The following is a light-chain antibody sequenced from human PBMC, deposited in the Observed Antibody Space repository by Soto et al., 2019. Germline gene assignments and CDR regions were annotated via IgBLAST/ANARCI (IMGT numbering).Light chain of an antibody. CDR2: GAS. CDR3: HQTYSAPLT. CDR1: QSISNY. Sequence: DIQMTQSPFSLPASVGDRVNITCRASQSISNYLNWYQQKPGRAPSLLIHGASSLQGGVPSRFSGSGSGTYFTLTISSLQPEEFTTYYCHQTYSAPLTFGGGTKVEI. J-gene: IGKJ4*01. V-gene: IGKV1-39*01.